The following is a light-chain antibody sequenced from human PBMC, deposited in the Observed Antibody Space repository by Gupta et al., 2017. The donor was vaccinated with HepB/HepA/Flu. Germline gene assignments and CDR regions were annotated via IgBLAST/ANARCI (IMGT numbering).Light chain of an antibody. CDR3: RQGLQTPYI. Sequence: DIVMTQSPLSLAVTPGEPASISCRSTQSLLGGDGHNYLDWYLVKPGQSPQLLIYLGSQRASGVPDRFSGSGSGTDFTLKISRAEAEDIGVYYCRQGLQTPYIFGQGTKLEIK. CDR2: LGS. V-gene: IGKV2-28*01. J-gene: IGKJ2*01. CDR1: QSLLGGDGHNY.